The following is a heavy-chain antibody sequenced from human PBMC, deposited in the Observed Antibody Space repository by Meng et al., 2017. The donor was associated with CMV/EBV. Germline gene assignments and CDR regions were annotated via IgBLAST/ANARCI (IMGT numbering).Heavy chain of an antibody. D-gene: IGHD2-15*01. V-gene: IGHV1-24*01. CDR1: GYTLTELS. CDR3: ATSTRTYCSGGSCFRVIQYYFDY. J-gene: IGHJ4*02. CDR2: FDPEDGET. Sequence: ASVKVSCKVSGYTLTELSMHWVRQAPRKGLEWMGGFDPEDGETIYAQKFQGRVTMTEDTSTDTAYMELSSLRSEDTAVYYCATSTRTYCSGGSCFRVIQYYFDYWGQGTLVTVSS.